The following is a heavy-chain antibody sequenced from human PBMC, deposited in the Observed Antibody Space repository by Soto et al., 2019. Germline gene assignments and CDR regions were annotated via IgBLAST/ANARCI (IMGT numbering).Heavy chain of an antibody. CDR2: IIPIFGTA. D-gene: IGHD2-15*01. CDR3: ARTSVVVAATLDYYYYYGMDV. V-gene: IGHV1-69*13. CDR1: GGTFSSYA. Sequence: SVKVSCKASGGTFSSYAISWVRQAPGQGLEWMGGIIPIFGTANYAQKFQGRVTITADESTSTAYMELSSLRSGDTAVYYCARTSVVVAATLDYYYYYGMDVWGQGTTVTVSS. J-gene: IGHJ6*02.